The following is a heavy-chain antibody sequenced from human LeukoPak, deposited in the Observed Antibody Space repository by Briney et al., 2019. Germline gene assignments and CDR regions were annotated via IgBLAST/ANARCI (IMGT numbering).Heavy chain of an antibody. CDR2: IRYDGSNK. J-gene: IGHJ4*02. CDR3: AKDLERFGELLQFDY. D-gene: IGHD3-10*01. V-gene: IGHV3-30*02. Sequence: GGSLRLSCAASGFTFSSYGMHWVRQAPGKGLEWLAFIRYDGSNKYYADSVKGRFTISRDNSKNTLYLQMNSLRAEDTAVYYCAKDLERFGELLQFDYWGQGTLVTVSS. CDR1: GFTFSSYG.